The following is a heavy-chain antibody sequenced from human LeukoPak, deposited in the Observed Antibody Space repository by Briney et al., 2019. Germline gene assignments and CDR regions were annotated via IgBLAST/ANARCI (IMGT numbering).Heavy chain of an antibody. CDR1: GFIFSGYW. V-gene: IGHV3-7*01. J-gene: IGHJ4*02. CDR3: ARDGFVGAADY. Sequence: GGSLRLSCAASGFIFSGYWMNWVRQAPGKGLEWVANIKQDGSEQHYVDSVRGLFTISRDNAKNSLYLQMNSLRVEDTAVYYCARDGFVGAADYWGQGTLVTVSS. D-gene: IGHD6-13*01. CDR2: IKQDGSEQ.